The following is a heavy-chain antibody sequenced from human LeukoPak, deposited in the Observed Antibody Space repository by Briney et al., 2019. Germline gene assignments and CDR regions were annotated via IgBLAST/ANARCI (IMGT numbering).Heavy chain of an antibody. CDR1: GFTFKDYW. CDR3: HQPITLPD. Sequence: PGGSLRLSCVASGFTFKDYWMSWVRQAPGKGLEWVAYIKHDGCDKSYVDSVKGRFTISRDNAKSSLYLQMNSLRAEDTAVYYCHQPITLPDWGQGILVTVSS. V-gene: IGHV3-7*01. J-gene: IGHJ4*02. CDR2: IKHDGCDK. D-gene: IGHD2-2*01.